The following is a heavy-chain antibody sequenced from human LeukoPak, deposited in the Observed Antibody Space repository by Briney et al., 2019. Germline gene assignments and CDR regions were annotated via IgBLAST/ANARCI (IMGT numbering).Heavy chain of an antibody. CDR1: GFTFSSYW. CDR3: ARANSGDYGDAFDI. Sequence: GGSLRLSCAASGFTFSSYWMSWVRQAPGKGLEWVANIKQDGSEKYYVDSVKGRFTISRDNAKNSLYLQMNSLRAEDTAVYYCARANSGDYGDAFDIWGQGTMVTVSS. D-gene: IGHD4-17*01. V-gene: IGHV3-7*03. CDR2: IKQDGSEK. J-gene: IGHJ3*02.